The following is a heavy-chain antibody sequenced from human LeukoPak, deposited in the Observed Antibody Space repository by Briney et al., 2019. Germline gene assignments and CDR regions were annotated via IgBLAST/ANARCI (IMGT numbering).Heavy chain of an antibody. CDR2: VDYSGTT. CDR3: ARGRNNFRY. J-gene: IGHJ4*02. Sequence: SETLSLTCTVSGGPLSSYYWSWIRQPPGRGREGIGYVDYSGTTNYNPPLLSRVTISVDTSMNQSSLKLTSVTPADAAAYYCARGRNNFRYWGQGALATVS. CDR1: GGPLSSYY. V-gene: IGHV4-59*01. D-gene: IGHD5-24*01.